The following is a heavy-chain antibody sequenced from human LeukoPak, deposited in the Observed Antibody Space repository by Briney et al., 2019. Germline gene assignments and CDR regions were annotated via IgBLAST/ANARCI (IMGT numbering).Heavy chain of an antibody. J-gene: IGHJ5*02. CDR1: GYTFTSYD. D-gene: IGHD6-13*01. V-gene: IGHV1-8*01. CDR2: MNPNSGNT. Sequence: ASVKVSCKASGYTFTSYDINWVRQATGQGLEWMGWMNPNSGNTGYAQKFQGRVTMTRNTSISTAYMELSSLRSEDTALYYCARVMTIAAAGPNWSDPWGQGTLVTVSS. CDR3: ARVMTIAAAGPNWSDP.